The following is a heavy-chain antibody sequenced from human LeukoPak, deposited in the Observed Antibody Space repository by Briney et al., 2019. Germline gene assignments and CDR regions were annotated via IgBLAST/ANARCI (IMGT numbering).Heavy chain of an antibody. V-gene: IGHV4-34*01. CDR1: GGSFSGYY. D-gene: IGHD5-24*01. J-gene: IGHJ4*02. CDR3: ARSKSWWLQYFDY. CDR2: INHSGST. Sequence: SETLSLTCAVYGGSFSGYYWSWIRQPPGKGLEWIGEINHSGSTNYNPSLKSRVTISVDTSKNQFSLKLSSVTAADTAVYYCARSKSWWLQYFDYWGQGTLVTVSS.